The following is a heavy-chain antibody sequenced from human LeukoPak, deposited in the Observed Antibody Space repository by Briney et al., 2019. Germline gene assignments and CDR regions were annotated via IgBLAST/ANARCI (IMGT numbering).Heavy chain of an antibody. CDR2: ISYDGSNK. J-gene: IGHJ3*02. V-gene: IGHV3-30*18. D-gene: IGHD3-10*01. CDR1: GFTFSSYG. CDR3: AKPYYCGSGSYRGFDAFDI. Sequence: GGSLRLSCAASGFTFSSYGMHWVRQAPGKGLEWVAVISYDGSNKYYADSVKGRFTISRDNSKNTLYLQMNSLRAEDTAEYYCAKPYYCGSGSYRGFDAFDIWGQGTMVTVSS.